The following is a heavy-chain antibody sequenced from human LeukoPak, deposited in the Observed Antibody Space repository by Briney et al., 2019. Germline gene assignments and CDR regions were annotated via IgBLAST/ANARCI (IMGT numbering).Heavy chain of an antibody. CDR3: ARAWAAGAADP. V-gene: IGHV1-2*02. J-gene: IGHJ5*02. D-gene: IGHD6-13*01. CDR1: GYTFTDYH. CDR2: ITPNTDAT. Sequence: ASVKISCKASGYTFTDYHMHWVRHAPGQGLEWMGWITPNTDATNYVQKLPGRVTMTSDTSISTAYMELSRLTVDDTAVYYCARAWAAGAADPCDEGTLVTVSS.